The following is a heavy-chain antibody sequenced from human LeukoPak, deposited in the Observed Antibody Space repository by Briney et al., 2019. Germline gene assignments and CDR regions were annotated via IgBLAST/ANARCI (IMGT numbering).Heavy chain of an antibody. Sequence: GACLRLSCAPDGLNFSVYYMTSIRHAPGNGLEWLSHISKSGTTVYYADSVKGRFTISRDSAKNSLYRHMNSLSDEDTAVYYCAAGVALDYWGQGALVTVSS. CDR3: AAGVALDY. CDR1: GLNFSVYY. D-gene: IGHD3-3*01. CDR2: ISKSGTTV. V-gene: IGHV3-11*01. J-gene: IGHJ4*02.